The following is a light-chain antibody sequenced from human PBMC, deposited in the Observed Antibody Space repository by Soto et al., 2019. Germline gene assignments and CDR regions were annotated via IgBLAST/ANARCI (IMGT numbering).Light chain of an antibody. J-gene: IGLJ1*01. CDR2: EGS. V-gene: IGLV2-23*01. CDR3: FSYAGGSTYV. CDR1: SSDVGSYNL. Sequence: QSVLTQPASVSGSPGQSITISCTGTSSDVGSYNLVSWYQHHPGKAHKLIIYEGSKRPSGVSNRFFGSQSGNTASLTISGLQAEDEADYYCFSYAGGSTYVFGTGTKVTVL.